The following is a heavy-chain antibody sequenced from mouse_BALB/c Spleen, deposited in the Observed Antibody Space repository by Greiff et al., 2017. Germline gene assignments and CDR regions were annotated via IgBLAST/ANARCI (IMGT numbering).Heavy chain of an antibody. CDR2: IRNKANGYTT. D-gene: IGHD1-1*01. J-gene: IGHJ1*01. CDR3: ARGRYVWYFDV. CDR1: GFTFTAYY. V-gene: IGHV7-3*02. Sequence: EVKLMESGGGLVQPGGSLRLSCAISGFTFTAYYMSWVRQPPGKALEWLGFIRNKANGYTTEHSASVKGRFTISRDNSQSILYLQMNTLRAEDSATYYCARGRYVWYFDVWGAGTTVTVSS.